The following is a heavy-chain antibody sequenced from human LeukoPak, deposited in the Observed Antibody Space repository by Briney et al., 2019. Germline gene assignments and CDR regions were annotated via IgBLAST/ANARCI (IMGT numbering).Heavy chain of an antibody. CDR3: ARRPYCTSTSCPPRHAFDI. CDR2: IYHSGST. D-gene: IGHD2-2*01. CDR1: GYSISSGFF. Sequence: KPSETLSLTCAVSGYSISSGFFWGWIRQPPGKGLEWIGSIYHSGSTYYNPSLKSRVTISVDTSKNQFSLKLSSVTAADTAVYYCARRPYCTSTSCPPRHAFDIWGKGTMVTVSS. J-gene: IGHJ3*02. V-gene: IGHV4-38-2*01.